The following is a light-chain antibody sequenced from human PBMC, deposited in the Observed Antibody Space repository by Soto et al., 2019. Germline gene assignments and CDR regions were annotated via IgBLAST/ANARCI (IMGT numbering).Light chain of an antibody. Sequence: EIVLTQSPGTLSLSPGERGTLSCRASQTVSNNYLAWYQQKPGQAPRLLIFGASSRPTGIPDSFSGSGSGTDFSLTISRLEPEDFAVYYCHQYDSSPQTFGQGTKVEI. CDR3: HQYDSSPQT. CDR1: QTVSNNY. J-gene: IGKJ1*01. CDR2: GAS. V-gene: IGKV3-20*01.